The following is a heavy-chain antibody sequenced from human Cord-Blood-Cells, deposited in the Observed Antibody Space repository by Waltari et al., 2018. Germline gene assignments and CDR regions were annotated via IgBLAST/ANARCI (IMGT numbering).Heavy chain of an antibody. D-gene: IGHD6-6*01. CDR3: AREPPRGSSVDI. CDR1: GGSFSSSY. V-gene: IGHV4-4*07. J-gene: IGHJ3*02. CDR2: IYTTGST. Sequence: QVQLQESGPGLVKPSETLSLTCTVSGGSFSSSYWSWIRQPAGKGLEWIGRIYTTGSTNYNPSLKSRVTMSVDTSKNQFSLKLSSVTAADTAVYYCAREPPRGSSVDIWGQGTMVTVSS.